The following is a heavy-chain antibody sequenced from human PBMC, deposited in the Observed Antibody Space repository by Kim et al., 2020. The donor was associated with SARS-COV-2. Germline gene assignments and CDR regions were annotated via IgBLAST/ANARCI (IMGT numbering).Heavy chain of an antibody. D-gene: IGHD6-25*01. V-gene: IGHV3-23*01. CDR1: GFTFSSYA. CDR2: ISTSGGTT. Sequence: GGSLRLSCVASGFTFSSYATSWVRQAPGKGLEWVSRISTSGGTTYYADSVKGRFTISRDSSKNTLYLEMNSLRVEDTAVYYCAKSSTSGQRPYYFDHWGQGTLVTVSS. J-gene: IGHJ4*02. CDR3: AKSSTSGQRPYYFDH.